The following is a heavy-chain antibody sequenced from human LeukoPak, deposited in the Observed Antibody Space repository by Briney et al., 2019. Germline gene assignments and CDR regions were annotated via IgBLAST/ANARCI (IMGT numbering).Heavy chain of an antibody. J-gene: IGHJ5*02. CDR2: IYTSGST. CDR1: GGSISSGSYY. D-gene: IGHD5-24*01. CDR3: ARDRWRWLHLGSTEFDP. Sequence: PSETLSLTCTVSGGSISSGSYYWSRIRQPAGKGLEWIGRIYTSGSTNYNPSLKSRVTISVDTSKNQFSLKLSSVTAADTAVYYCARDRWRWLHLGSTEFDPWGQGTLVTVSS. V-gene: IGHV4-61*02.